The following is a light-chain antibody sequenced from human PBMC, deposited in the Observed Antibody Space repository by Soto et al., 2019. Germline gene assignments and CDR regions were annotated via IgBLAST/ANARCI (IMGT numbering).Light chain of an antibody. CDR1: QSVSSY. Sequence: EIVLTQSPATLSLSPGERATLSCRASQSVSSYLAWYQQKPGQAPRLLIYGASSRATGIPDRFSGSGSGTDFSLTISRLEPEDFAVYWCQVYGSSPLFTFGPGTKVDSK. CDR3: QVYGSSPLFT. CDR2: GAS. J-gene: IGKJ3*01. V-gene: IGKV3-20*01.